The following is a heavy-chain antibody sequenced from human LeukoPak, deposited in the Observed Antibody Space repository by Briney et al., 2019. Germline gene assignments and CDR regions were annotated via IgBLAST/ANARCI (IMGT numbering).Heavy chain of an antibody. D-gene: IGHD3-22*01. Sequence: SETLSLTCAVYGGSFSGYYWSWIRQPPGKGLEWIGEINHSGSTNYNPSLKSRVTISVDTSKKQFSLKLSSVTAADTAVYYCVTYYFDSSGPKKNYWGQGTLVTVSS. V-gene: IGHV4-34*01. J-gene: IGHJ4*02. CDR1: GGSFSGYY. CDR3: VTYYFDSSGPKKNY. CDR2: INHSGST.